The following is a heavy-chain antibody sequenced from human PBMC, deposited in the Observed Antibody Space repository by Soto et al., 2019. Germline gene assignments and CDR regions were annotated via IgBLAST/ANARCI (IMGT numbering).Heavy chain of an antibody. CDR3: ARPIEGGSSGYYH. CDR1: GGSISSSNYY. J-gene: IGHJ5*02. CDR2: FYYSGST. Sequence: QLQLQESGPGLVKPSETLSLTCTVSGGSISSSNYYWAWIRQPPGKGLEWIGSFYYSGSTYYKPSVKSRVSISVDTSKNQFSLKLSSVTAADPAVYYCARPIEGGSSGYYHWGQGTLVTVSS. V-gene: IGHV4-39*01. D-gene: IGHD3-22*01.